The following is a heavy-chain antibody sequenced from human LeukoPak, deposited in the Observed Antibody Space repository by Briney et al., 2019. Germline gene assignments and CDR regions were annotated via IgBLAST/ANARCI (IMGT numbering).Heavy chain of an antibody. CDR2: IYSGDNT. J-gene: IGHJ4*02. CDR3: AGRRVLDASFDY. CDR1: GFTVSNNY. Sequence: GGSLRLTCAASGFTVSNNYMSWVRQAPGKGLEWVSVIYSGDNTYYVESVKGRFTISRDNSKNTLFLQMNRLRAEDTAVYYCAGRRVLDASFDYWGQGTLVTVSS. V-gene: IGHV3-66*02. D-gene: IGHD3-16*01.